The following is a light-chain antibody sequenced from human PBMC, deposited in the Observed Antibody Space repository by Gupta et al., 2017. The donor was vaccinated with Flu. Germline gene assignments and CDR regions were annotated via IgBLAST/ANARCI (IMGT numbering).Light chain of an antibody. V-gene: IGKV3-15*01. Sequence: EIVMTQSPATLSVSPGERATLSCRASQSVGSTLAWYQQKPGQAPRLLIYAASTRATGIPARFSGFGSGTEFTLTINSLQSEDFAVYYCQQADIWPRTFGQGTKVAIK. CDR3: QQADIWPRT. J-gene: IGKJ1*01. CDR1: QSVGST. CDR2: AAS.